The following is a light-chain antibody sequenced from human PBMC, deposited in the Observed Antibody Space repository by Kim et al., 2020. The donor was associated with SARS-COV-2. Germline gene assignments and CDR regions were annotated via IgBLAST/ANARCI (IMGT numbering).Light chain of an antibody. CDR3: QVWDSSTVV. V-gene: IGLV3-9*01. Sequence: VALGQTASITCGGNNIGSEKVHWYQQKPGRAPVLVIYRYINRPSGIPERFSGSNSGNTATLTISRAQAGDEADYYCQVWDSSTVVFGGGTQLTVL. CDR2: RYI. CDR1: NIGSEK. J-gene: IGLJ3*02.